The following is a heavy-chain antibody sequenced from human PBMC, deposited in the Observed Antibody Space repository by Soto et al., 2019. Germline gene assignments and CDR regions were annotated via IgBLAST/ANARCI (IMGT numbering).Heavy chain of an antibody. Sequence: GGSLRLSCAASGFTFSSYAMNWVRQDPGKGLEWVSAISGGGGNTYYADSVKGRFTISRDNSRNTLYLQMNSLRAEDTAIYYCAKEWGSEQTWGQGTLVTVSS. CDR1: GFTFSSYA. J-gene: IGHJ5*02. D-gene: IGHD3-10*01. CDR2: ISGGGGNT. CDR3: AKEWGSEQT. V-gene: IGHV3-23*01.